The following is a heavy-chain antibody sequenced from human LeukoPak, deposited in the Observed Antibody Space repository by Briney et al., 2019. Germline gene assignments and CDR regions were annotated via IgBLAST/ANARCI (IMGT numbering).Heavy chain of an antibody. CDR2: VNPTNDGT. CDR1: GYIFTIYY. J-gene: IGHJ4*02. CDR3: EIVTTADVY. V-gene: IGHV1-2*02. Sequence: ASVTVSCKASGYIFTIYYIHWVRQAPGQGLEWMGWVNPTNDGTNFAQKFQGRVTITRETSISTAYMELSRLTYDETARCYCEIVTTADVYCGQGTPLTVSS. D-gene: IGHD4-17*01.